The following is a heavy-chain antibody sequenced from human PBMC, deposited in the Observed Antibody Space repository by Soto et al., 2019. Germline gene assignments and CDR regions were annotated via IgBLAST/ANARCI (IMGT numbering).Heavy chain of an antibody. CDR2: INHLGTT. Sequence: QVQLQQWGAGLLKPSETLSLTCAVYGGPFSGYYWSWIRQSPGKGLEWIGEINHLGTTNYNQSLKSRVTISVDTSNKQFSLKLSSVTSADTAVYYCATRGGGSYPFYFDYWGHGTLVTVSS. J-gene: IGHJ4*01. D-gene: IGHD1-26*01. CDR1: GGPFSGYY. CDR3: ATRGGGSYPFYFDY. V-gene: IGHV4-34*01.